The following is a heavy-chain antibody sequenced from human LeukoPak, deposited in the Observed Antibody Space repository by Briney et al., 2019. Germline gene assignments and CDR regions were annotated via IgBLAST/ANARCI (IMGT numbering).Heavy chain of an antibody. CDR1: GGSISSYD. CDR2: ISYSGNT. D-gene: IGHD4-17*01. Sequence: SETLSLTCTVSGGSISSYDWSWIRQPPGKGLEWIAYISYSGNTNYNPSLKSRVTISVDTSKNQFSLKLDSVTAADTAMYYCASFSMTVPATYYYFGLWGRGTLVTVSS. J-gene: IGHJ2*01. CDR3: ASFSMTVPATYYYFGL. V-gene: IGHV4-59*01.